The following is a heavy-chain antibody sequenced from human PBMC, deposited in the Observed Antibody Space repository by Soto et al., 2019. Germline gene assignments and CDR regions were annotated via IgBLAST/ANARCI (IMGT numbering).Heavy chain of an antibody. CDR1: GGSISSSSYY. Sequence: PSETLSLTCTVSGGSISSSSYYWGWIRQPPGKELEWIGRIYYSGSTYYNPSLKSRVTISVDTSKNQFSLKLRSVTAADTAVYYCASLAARDWFDYWGQGTLVTVS. J-gene: IGHJ4*02. V-gene: IGHV4-39*01. CDR3: ASLAARDWFDY. CDR2: IYYSGST. D-gene: IGHD6-6*01.